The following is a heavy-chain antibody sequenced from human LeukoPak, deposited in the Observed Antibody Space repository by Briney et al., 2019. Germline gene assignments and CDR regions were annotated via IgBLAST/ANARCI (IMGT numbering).Heavy chain of an antibody. Sequence: PSETLSLTCTVSGGSISSYYWSWIRQPAGKGLEWIGCIYTSGSTNYNPSLKSRVTMSVDTSKNQFSLKLSSVTAADTAVYYCARVARITIFGVVFNWFDPWGQGTLVTVSS. D-gene: IGHD3-3*01. CDR2: IYTSGST. CDR1: GGSISSYY. J-gene: IGHJ5*02. V-gene: IGHV4-4*07. CDR3: ARVARITIFGVVFNWFDP.